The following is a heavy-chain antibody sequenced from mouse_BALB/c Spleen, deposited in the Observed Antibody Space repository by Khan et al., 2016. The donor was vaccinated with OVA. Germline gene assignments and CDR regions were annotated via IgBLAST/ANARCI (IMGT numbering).Heavy chain of an antibody. J-gene: IGHJ3*01. CDR3: VRDGAYHRNDGWFAY. V-gene: IGHV1-4*01. D-gene: IGHD2-14*01. CDR1: GYTFTSYT. Sequence: VQLQQSGAELARPGASVKMSCKASGYTFTSYTIHWIKLRPGQGLEWIGYINPSNGYSNYNQKFKEQVTLTADKSSTTAYMQLSSLTSDDSAVDNCVRDGAYHRNDGWFAYWGLGTLVTVSA. CDR2: INPSNGYS.